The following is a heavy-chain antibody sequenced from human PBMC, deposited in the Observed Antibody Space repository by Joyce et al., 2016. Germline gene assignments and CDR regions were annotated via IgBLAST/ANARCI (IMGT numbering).Heavy chain of an antibody. CDR2: ISGSGRST. CDR1: GFTFPNYA. CDR3: AKDREWDVGDYISTFHV. Sequence: SGFTFPNYAMTWVRQAPGKGLEWVSAISGSGRSTYYADSVKGRVTISRDNSKNTVYLQMNSLRADETAVYYCAKDREWDVGDYISTFHVWGRGTMVTVSS. J-gene: IGHJ3*01. V-gene: IGHV3-23*01. D-gene: IGHD4-17*01.